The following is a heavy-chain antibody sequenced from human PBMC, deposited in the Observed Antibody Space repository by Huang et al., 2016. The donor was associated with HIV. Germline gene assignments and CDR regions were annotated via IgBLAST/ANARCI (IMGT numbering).Heavy chain of an antibody. CDR1: GGSFTDYN. Sequence: QVQLHQWGAGLVKPSETLSLTCAVYGGSFTDYNWSWVRQPQGKGVEWIGDIYYNGNTNNNPSLKGRVIMSIDTSKNQFSLKMWSATAADTAVYYCARVKRGHGYAWDYYGLDVWGQGTTVFVS. CDR2: IYYNGNT. CDR3: ARVKRGHGYAWDYYGLDV. D-gene: IGHD3-16*01. J-gene: IGHJ6*02. V-gene: IGHV4-34*01.